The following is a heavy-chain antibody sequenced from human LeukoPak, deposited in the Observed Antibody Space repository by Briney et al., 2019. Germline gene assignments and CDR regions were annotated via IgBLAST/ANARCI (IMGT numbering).Heavy chain of an antibody. D-gene: IGHD2-2*01. V-gene: IGHV1-2*02. J-gene: IGHJ5*02. Sequence: ASVKVSCKASGYTFTGYYMHWVRQAPGQGLEWMGWINPDSGGTNYAQKFQGRVTMTRDTSISTAYMELSRLRSDDTAVYYCARGGGGYCSSTSCSDWFDPWGQGTLVIVSS. CDR3: ARGGGGYCSSTSCSDWFDP. CDR1: GYTFTGYY. CDR2: INPDSGGT.